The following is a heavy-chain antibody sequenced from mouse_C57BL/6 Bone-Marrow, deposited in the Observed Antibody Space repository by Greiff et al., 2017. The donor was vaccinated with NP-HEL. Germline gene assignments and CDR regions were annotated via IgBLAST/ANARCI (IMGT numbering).Heavy chain of an antibody. D-gene: IGHD3-3*01. J-gene: IGHJ3*01. Sequence: EVKLMESGPGMVKPSQSLSLTCTVTGYSITSGYDWHWNRHYPGNQLEWMGYISYSGSTNYNPSLKSRISITHDKSKTHSFLKLNSVTTEDTATFYCATGGTEPSWFAYWGQGTLVTVSA. CDR2: ISYSGST. CDR1: GYSITSGYD. V-gene: IGHV3-1*01. CDR3: ATGGTEPSWFAY.